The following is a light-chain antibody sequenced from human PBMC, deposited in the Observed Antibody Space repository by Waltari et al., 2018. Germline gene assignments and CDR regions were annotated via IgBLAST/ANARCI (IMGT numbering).Light chain of an antibody. Sequence: TFRASQTISNYLNWYQQKPGKAPKVLISAASTLQSGVPSRFSGSRSGTDFTLIITSLQPEDFATYYCQQGYSVPYTFGQGTKLEIK. CDR2: AAS. CDR3: QQGYSVPYT. CDR1: QTISNY. J-gene: IGKJ2*01. V-gene: IGKV1-39*01.